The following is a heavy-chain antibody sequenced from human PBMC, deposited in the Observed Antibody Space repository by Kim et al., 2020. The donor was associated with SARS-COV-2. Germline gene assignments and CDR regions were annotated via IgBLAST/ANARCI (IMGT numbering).Heavy chain of an antibody. CDR3: ARRRGGSSMKIYYYYMDV. CDR1: GFTFGDYA. Sequence: GGSLRLSCAASGFTFGDYAMHWVRQAPGKGLEWVSGISWNSGSIGYADSVKGRFAISRDNAKNSLYLQMNSLRAEDTALYYCARRRGGSSMKIYYYYMDVWGKGRTVTVSS. J-gene: IGHJ6*03. V-gene: IGHV3-9*01. D-gene: IGHD6-6*01. CDR2: ISWNSGSI.